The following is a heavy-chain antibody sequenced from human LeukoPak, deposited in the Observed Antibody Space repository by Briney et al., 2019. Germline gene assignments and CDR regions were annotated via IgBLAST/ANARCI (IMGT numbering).Heavy chain of an antibody. V-gene: IGHV3-23*01. Sequence: PGGSLRLSCAASGFTFRSYAMSWVRKAPGKGLEWDSAISGSGATTYYADSVKGRFTISRDKSNNTLYLQMNSLRAEDTAVYYCAKDYAYYYGSGIGGFDYWGQGTLVTVSS. CDR2: ISGSGATT. J-gene: IGHJ4*02. D-gene: IGHD3-10*01. CDR1: GFTFRSYA. CDR3: AKDYAYYYGSGIGGFDY.